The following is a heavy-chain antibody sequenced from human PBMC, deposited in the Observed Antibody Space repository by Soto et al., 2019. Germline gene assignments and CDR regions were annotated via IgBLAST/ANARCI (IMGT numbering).Heavy chain of an antibody. CDR2: IKSKTDGGTT. J-gene: IGHJ6*02. CDR3: TTGAIHGVAAFWSDYYYGMDV. CDR1: GFTFSNAW. V-gene: IGHV3-15*01. Sequence: PGGSLRLSCAASGFTFSNAWMSWVRQAPGKGLEWVGRIKSKTDGGTTDYAAPVKGRFTISRDDSKNTLYLQMNSLKTEDTAVYYCTTGAIHGVAAFWSDYYYGMDVWGQGTTVTVSS. D-gene: IGHD2-15*01.